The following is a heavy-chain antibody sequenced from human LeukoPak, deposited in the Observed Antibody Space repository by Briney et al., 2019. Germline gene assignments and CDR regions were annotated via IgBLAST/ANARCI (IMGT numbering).Heavy chain of an antibody. CDR3: ARRYDSSDYYNY. V-gene: IGHV4-4*02. CDR2: IYHSGST. J-gene: IGHJ4*02. CDR1: GGSISSSNW. D-gene: IGHD3-22*01. Sequence: PSETLSLTCAVSGGSISSSNWWSWVRQPPGKGLEWIGEIYHSGSTNYNPSLKSRVTISVDKSKNQFSLKLSSVTAADTAMYYCARRYDSSDYYNYWGQGTLVTVSS.